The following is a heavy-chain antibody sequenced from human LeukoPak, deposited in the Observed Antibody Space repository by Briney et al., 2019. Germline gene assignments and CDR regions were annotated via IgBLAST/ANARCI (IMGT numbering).Heavy chain of an antibody. V-gene: IGHV1-46*01. Sequence: ASVKVSCKASGYTFISYYIPWVRQAPGQGLEWMGIINPSGGSTRYAQKFQGRVTMTRDTSTGTIYMELSSLRSEDTAVYFCARDSGTVSDAFDIWGQGTMVTVSS. D-gene: IGHD4-11*01. CDR3: ARDSGTVSDAFDI. CDR1: GYTFISYY. CDR2: INPSGGST. J-gene: IGHJ3*02.